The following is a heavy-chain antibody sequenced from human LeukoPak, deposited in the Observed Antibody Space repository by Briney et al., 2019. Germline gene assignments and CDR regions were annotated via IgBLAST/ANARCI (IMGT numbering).Heavy chain of an antibody. CDR3: AREDSGGWRYFDS. V-gene: IGHV5-51*01. J-gene: IGHJ4*02. Sequence: GESLKISCKGSGYIFTNYWIGWVRPMPGKGLGWMGIIYPGDSDTRYSPYFQDQVTISADKSISTAFLQWSSLKASDTATYYCAREDSGGWRYFDSWGQGTLVTVFS. D-gene: IGHD6-19*01. CDR1: GYIFTNYW. CDR2: IYPGDSDT.